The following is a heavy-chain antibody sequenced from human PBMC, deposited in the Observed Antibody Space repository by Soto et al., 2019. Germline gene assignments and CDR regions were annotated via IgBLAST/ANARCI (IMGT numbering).Heavy chain of an antibody. J-gene: IGHJ4*02. Sequence: EVQLVESGGGLVQPGGSLRLSCAASGFTFSNYSMNWVRQAPGKGLEWLSYINNSSTTIYYADSVKGRFTISRDNAKNSLDLQMNSLRDEDTGVYYCAKSSNTYGFCSDYWGQGTLVTVSS. V-gene: IGHV3-48*02. CDR3: AKSSNTYGFCSDY. CDR2: INNSSTTI. D-gene: IGHD5-18*01. CDR1: GFTFSNYS.